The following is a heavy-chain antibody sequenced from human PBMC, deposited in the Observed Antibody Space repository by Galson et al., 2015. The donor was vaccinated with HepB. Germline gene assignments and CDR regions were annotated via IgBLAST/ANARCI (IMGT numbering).Heavy chain of an antibody. D-gene: IGHD6-19*01. J-gene: IGHJ5*01. Sequence: QSGAEVKKPGESLRISCEASGYKFSSYSTTWVRQMPEKGLEWMGRIDPSNSYSNYSPSFQGHVTMSVDKSINTAYLQWSSLKASDTATYYCARQGSGWYSGGNWFDSWGQGTQVTVSS. CDR3: ARQGSGWYSGGNWFDS. CDR1: GYKFSSYS. CDR2: IDPSNSYS. V-gene: IGHV5-10-1*01.